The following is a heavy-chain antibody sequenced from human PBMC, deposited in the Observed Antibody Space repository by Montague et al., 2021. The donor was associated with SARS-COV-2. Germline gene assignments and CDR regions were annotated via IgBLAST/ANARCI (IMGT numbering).Heavy chain of an antibody. Sequence: SETLSLTCAVYGGSFSGYYWSWIRQPPGKGLEWIGEINHSGSTNYNPSLKSRVTISVDTSTNQFSLKLSSVTAADTAVYYCSRVRAVPAAMRIFSLGRSYYGMDFWGQGTTVTVSS. CDR2: INHSGST. V-gene: IGHV4-34*01. D-gene: IGHD2-2*01. J-gene: IGHJ6*02. CDR3: SRVRAVPAAMRIFSLGRSYYGMDF. CDR1: GGSFSGYY.